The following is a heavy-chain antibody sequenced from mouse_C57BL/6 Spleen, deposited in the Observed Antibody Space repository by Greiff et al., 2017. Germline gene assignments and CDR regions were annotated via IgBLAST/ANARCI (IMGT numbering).Heavy chain of an antibody. CDR3: ARYIQRYFDY. V-gene: IGHV7-3*01. Sequence: EVQLVESGGGLVQPGGFLRLSREAFGLPFPDYYMSWVRQPPGKALVWLGFIRNKAYGYTTEYSVSVKGRFTITRDNSQSILYLQMNALRAEDSATYYCARYIQRYFDYWGQGTTLTVST. CDR2: IRNKAYGYTT. CDR1: GLPFPDYY. J-gene: IGHJ2*01. D-gene: IGHD6-1*01.